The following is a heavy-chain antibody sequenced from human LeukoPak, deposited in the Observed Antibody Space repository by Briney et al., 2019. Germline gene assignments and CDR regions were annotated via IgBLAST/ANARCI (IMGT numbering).Heavy chain of an antibody. Sequence: ASVKVSCKASGFTFSGYYMHWVRQAAGQGLEWMAWIRPYSGGTNYVQKFQGRVTVTRDTSISTDYMEISGLTSDDTALYYCAREPSGSGGYDYWGQGTLVTVSS. J-gene: IGHJ4*02. CDR3: AREPSGSGGYDY. D-gene: IGHD3-10*01. CDR2: IRPYSGGT. V-gene: IGHV1-2*02. CDR1: GFTFSGYY.